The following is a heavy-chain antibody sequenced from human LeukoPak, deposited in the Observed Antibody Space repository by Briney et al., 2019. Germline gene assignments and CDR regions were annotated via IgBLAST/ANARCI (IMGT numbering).Heavy chain of an antibody. CDR2: IIPIFGIA. CDR1: GGTFSSYA. D-gene: IGHD3-22*01. J-gene: IGHJ4*02. Sequence: SVKVSCKASGGTFSSYAISWVRQAPGQGLEWMGRIIPIFGIANYAQKFQGRVTITADKSTSTAYMELSSLRSEDTAVYYCARVKPGNYYDSSGYYYWGQGTLVTVSS. V-gene: IGHV1-69*04. CDR3: ARVKPGNYYDSSGYYY.